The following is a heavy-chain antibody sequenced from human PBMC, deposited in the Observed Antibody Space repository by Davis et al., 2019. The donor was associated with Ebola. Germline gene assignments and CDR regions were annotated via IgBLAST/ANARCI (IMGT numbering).Heavy chain of an antibody. CDR1: GYSFTSYW. D-gene: IGHD3-3*01. Sequence: PGGSLRLSCKGSGYSFTSYWISWVRQMPGKGLEWMGRIDPSDSYTNYSPSFQGHVTISADKSISTAYLQWSSLKASDTAMYYCARHPVLRRFYGMDVWGQGTTVTVSS. CDR2: IDPSDSYT. J-gene: IGHJ6*02. V-gene: IGHV5-10-1*01. CDR3: ARHPVLRRFYGMDV.